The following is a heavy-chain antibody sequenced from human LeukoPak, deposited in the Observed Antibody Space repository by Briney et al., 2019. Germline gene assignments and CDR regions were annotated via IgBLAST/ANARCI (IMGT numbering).Heavy chain of an antibody. CDR1: GFSFNNYA. J-gene: IGHJ4*02. V-gene: IGHV3-23*01. Sequence: GGSLRLSCVASGFSFNNYAMNWVRQAAGKGLEWVSAISGSGGSTYYADSVKGRFTISRDNSKNTLYLQMNSLRAEDTAVYYCANPAIAHYYDSSGYYWGQGTLVTVSS. D-gene: IGHD3-22*01. CDR3: ANPAIAHYYDSSGYY. CDR2: ISGSGGST.